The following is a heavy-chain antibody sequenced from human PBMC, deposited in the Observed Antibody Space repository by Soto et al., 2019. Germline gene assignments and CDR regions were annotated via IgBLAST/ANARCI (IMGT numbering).Heavy chain of an antibody. J-gene: IGHJ4*02. CDR3: ARGYITGKFLDYFDY. CDR1: GFTFSSYG. D-gene: IGHD1-20*01. V-gene: IGHV3-33*01. CDR2: IWYDGSNK. Sequence: GGSLRLSCAASGFTFSSYGMHWVRQAPGKGLEWVAVIWYDGSNKYYADSVKGRFTISRDNSKNTLYLQMNSLRAEDTAVYYCARGYITGKFLDYFDYWGQGTLVTVSS.